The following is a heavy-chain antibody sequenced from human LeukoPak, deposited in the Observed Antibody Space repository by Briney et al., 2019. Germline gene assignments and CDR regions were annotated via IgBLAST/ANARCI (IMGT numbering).Heavy chain of an antibody. CDR3: ARDKIVGATNFDY. D-gene: IGHD1-26*01. J-gene: IGHJ4*02. Sequence: PGGSLRLSCAASGFTFRSYWMSWVRQAPGKGLEWVANIKQDGSEKYYVDAVKGRFTISRDNAKNSLYLQMNSLRAEDTAVYYCARDKIVGATNFDYWGQGTLVTVSS. CDR2: IKQDGSEK. V-gene: IGHV3-7*01. CDR1: GFTFRSYW.